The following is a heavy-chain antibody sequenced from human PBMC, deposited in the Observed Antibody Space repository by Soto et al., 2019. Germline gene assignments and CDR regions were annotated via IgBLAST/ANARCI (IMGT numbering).Heavy chain of an antibody. CDR3: VRQAGGASTPGDDY. V-gene: IGHV1-8*01. D-gene: IGHD2-15*01. J-gene: IGHJ4*02. CDR2: VNPDTGDT. Sequence: QVKLVQYGAEVKKPGASVKVSCKASGYTFDAFDINWVRQATGQGLEWMGWVNPDTGDTAYTQRFRGRGSMTRDTSINTAYMELKSLSVEDTAVYYCVRQAGGASTPGDDYWGQGTLVTVSS. CDR1: GYTFDAFD.